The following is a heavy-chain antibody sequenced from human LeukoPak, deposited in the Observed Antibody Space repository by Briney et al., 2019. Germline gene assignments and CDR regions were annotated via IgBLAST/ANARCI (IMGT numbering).Heavy chain of an antibody. J-gene: IGHJ4*02. D-gene: IGHD1-26*01. CDR3: ASLRGSYYGGDYFDY. Sequence: KPSQTLSLTCTVSGGSISSSSYYWGWIRQPPGKGLEWIGSIYYSGSTYYNPSLKSRVTISVDTSKNQFSLKLSSVTAADTAVYYCASLRGSYYGGDYFDYWGQGTLVTVSS. CDR1: GGSISSSSYY. V-gene: IGHV4-39*01. CDR2: IYYSGST.